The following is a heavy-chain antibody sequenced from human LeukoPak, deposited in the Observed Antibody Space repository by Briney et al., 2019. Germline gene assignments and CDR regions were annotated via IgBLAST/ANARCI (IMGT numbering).Heavy chain of an antibody. CDR3: ATEGHRSPL. CDR2: ISYDGSNK. CDR1: GFTFSSYA. V-gene: IGHV3-30*04. Sequence: GGSLRLSCAASGFTFSSYAMRWVRQAPGKGLEWVAVISYDGSNKYYADSVKGRFTISRDNSKNTLYLQMNSLRAEDTAVYYCATEGHRSPLWGRGTLVTVSS. J-gene: IGHJ2*01.